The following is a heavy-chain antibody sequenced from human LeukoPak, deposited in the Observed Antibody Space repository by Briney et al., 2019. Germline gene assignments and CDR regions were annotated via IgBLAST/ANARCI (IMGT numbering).Heavy chain of an antibody. Sequence: GGSLRLSCAASGFTFNTYGMSWVRQTPGKGLEWVSAISSSGGNTYYADSVKGRFTISRDNSKNTLYLQMKSLRAEDTAIYYCAKDQAVGAVYWFFDLWGRGTLVTVSS. CDR1: GFTFNTYG. D-gene: IGHD1-26*01. CDR2: ISSSGGNT. V-gene: IGHV3-23*01. J-gene: IGHJ2*01. CDR3: AKDQAVGAVYWFFDL.